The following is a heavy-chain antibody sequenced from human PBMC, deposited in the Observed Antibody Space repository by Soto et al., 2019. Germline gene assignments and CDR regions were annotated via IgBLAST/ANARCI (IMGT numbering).Heavy chain of an antibody. D-gene: IGHD2-2*01. CDR3: AKDRVGEVRDIVVVPAAMDPPVDAFDI. J-gene: IGHJ3*02. CDR2: ISGSGGST. Sequence: GGSLRLSCAASGFTFSSYAMSWVRQAPGKGLEWVSAISGSGGSTYYADSVKGRFTISRDNSKNTLYLQMNSLRAEDTAVYYCAKDRVGEVRDIVVVPAAMDPPVDAFDIWGQGTMVTVSS. CDR1: GFTFSSYA. V-gene: IGHV3-23*01.